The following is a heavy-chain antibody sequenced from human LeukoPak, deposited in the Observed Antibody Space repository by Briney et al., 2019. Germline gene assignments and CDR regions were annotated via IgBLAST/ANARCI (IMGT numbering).Heavy chain of an antibody. CDR3: ARVGAEDDFWSGYYGI. CDR2: INPSGGST. V-gene: IGHV1-46*01. D-gene: IGHD3-3*01. J-gene: IGHJ4*02. CDR1: GGTFSSYY. Sequence: ASVKVSCKASGGTFSSYYMHWVRQAPGQGLEWMGIINPSGGSTSYAQKFQGRVTMTRDTSTSTVYMELSSLRSEDTAVYYCARVGAEDDFWSGYYGIWGQGTLVTVSS.